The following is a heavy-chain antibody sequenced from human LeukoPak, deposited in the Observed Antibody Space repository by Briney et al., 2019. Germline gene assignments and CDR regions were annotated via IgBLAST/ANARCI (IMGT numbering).Heavy chain of an antibody. Sequence: GGSLRLSCAASGFTFSDYYMSWIRQAPGKGLEWVSYIGSSSSTIYYADSVKGRFTISRDNAKNSLYLQMNSLRAEDTAVYYCARRNYDSSGYVVYWGQGTLVTVSS. CDR1: GFTFSDYY. CDR2: IGSSSSTI. J-gene: IGHJ4*02. V-gene: IGHV3-11*01. D-gene: IGHD3-22*01. CDR3: ARRNYDSSGYVVY.